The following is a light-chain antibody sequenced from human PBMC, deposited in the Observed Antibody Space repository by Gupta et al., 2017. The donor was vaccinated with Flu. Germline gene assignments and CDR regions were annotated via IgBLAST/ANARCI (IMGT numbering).Light chain of an antibody. J-gene: IGKJ3*01. CDR3: QHYNSWPFT. Sequence: ERATLSCSASQSVGSSLAWYQKKPGQAPRLLIYAAFIRATGIPARFTGSGSGTEFTLTISSLQSEDFAFYYCQHYNSWPFTFGPGTKLDI. CDR1: QSVGSS. V-gene: IGKV3-15*01. CDR2: AAF.